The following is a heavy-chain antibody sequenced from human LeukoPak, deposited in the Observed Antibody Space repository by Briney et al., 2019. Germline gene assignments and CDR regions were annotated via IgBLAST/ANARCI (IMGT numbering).Heavy chain of an antibody. CDR3: ARGGENGGSGSYLGFDY. J-gene: IGHJ4*02. CDR1: GYTFTGYY. Sequence: ASVKVPCKASGYTFTGYYMHWVRQAPGQGLEWMGWINPNSGGTNYAQKFQGRVTMTRDTSISTAYMELSRLRSDDTAVYYCARGGENGGSGSYLGFDYWGQGTLVTVSS. CDR2: INPNSGGT. D-gene: IGHD1-26*01. V-gene: IGHV1-2*02.